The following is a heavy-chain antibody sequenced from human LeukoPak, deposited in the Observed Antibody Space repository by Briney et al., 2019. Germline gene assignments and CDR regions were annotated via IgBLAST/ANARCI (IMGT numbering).Heavy chain of an antibody. CDR1: GYTFTGYY. J-gene: IGHJ6*03. Sequence: GASVKVSCKASGYTFTGYYMHWVRQAPGQGLEWMGWINPNSGGTNYAQKFQGRVTMTRDTSISTAYMELSRLRSDDTAVYYCARDLVVVAADYYYYYMDVWGKGTTVTVSS. CDR3: ARDLVVVAADYYYYYMDV. CDR2: INPNSGGT. D-gene: IGHD2-15*01. V-gene: IGHV1-2*02.